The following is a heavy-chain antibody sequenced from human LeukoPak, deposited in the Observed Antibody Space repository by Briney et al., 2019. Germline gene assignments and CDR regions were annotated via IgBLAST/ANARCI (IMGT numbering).Heavy chain of an antibody. Sequence: WASVKVSCKASGYGFTSNYIHWVRQAPGQGLEWMGMIYPRDGSTSYAQKFQGRVTVTRDTSTSTVHMELSGLRSEDTAVYYCARDQEAFDYWGQGTLVTVSS. J-gene: IGHJ4*02. CDR2: IYPRDGST. V-gene: IGHV1-46*01. CDR1: GYGFTSNY. CDR3: ARDQEAFDY.